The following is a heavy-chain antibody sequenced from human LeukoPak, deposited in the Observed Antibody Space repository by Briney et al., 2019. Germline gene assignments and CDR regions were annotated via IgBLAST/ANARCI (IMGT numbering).Heavy chain of an antibody. V-gene: IGHV3-48*03. Sequence: GGSLRLSCVASGFNFSSHEILWFRQAPGKMLEWLSYIGGTGTPIYYADSVKGRFTISRDNARHSVFLQMISLRAEDTAVYYCARSLYGSRIWGPGSLVTVSS. D-gene: IGHD3-10*01. CDR1: GFNFSSHE. J-gene: IGHJ4*02. CDR3: ARSLYGSRI. CDR2: IGGTGTPI.